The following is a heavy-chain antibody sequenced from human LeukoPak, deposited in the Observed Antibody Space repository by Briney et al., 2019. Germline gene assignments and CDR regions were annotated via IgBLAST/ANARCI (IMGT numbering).Heavy chain of an antibody. Sequence: PGGSLRLSCAASGFTFSSYTMNWVRQAPGKGLEWVSSITSSSSYIYYADSVKGRFTISRDNAKNSLYLQMNSLRAEDTAVYYCARDPDYGDYGGYYYMDVWGKGTTVTISS. J-gene: IGHJ6*03. D-gene: IGHD4-17*01. CDR1: GFTFSSYT. CDR2: ITSSSSYI. V-gene: IGHV3-21*01. CDR3: ARDPDYGDYGGYYYMDV.